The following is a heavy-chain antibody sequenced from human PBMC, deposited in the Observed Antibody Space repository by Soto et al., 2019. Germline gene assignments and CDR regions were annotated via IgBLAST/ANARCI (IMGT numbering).Heavy chain of an antibody. CDR2: ISGSSRYT. D-gene: IGHD6-19*01. CDR1: GFNFSDHY. V-gene: IGHV3-11*06. J-gene: IGHJ4*02. CDR3: ARHTSGWHYYDY. Sequence: PGGSLRLSCAASGFNFSDHYMNWVRQAPGKGLEWVSYISGSSRYTNFAGSVKGRFTISRDNAKNSLYLQMNSLRVEDTAVYYCARHTSGWHYYDYWGQGTPVTVSS.